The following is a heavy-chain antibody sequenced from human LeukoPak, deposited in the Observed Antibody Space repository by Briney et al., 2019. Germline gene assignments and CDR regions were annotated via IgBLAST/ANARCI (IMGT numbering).Heavy chain of an antibody. CDR2: ISSSSSYI. J-gene: IGHJ4*02. Sequence: GGSLRLSCAASGFTFSSYSMHWVRQAPEKGLEWVSSISSSSSYIYYADSVKGRFTISRDNAKNSLYLQMNSLRAEDTAVYYCARDITMVRGDHYFDYWGQGTLVTVSS. D-gene: IGHD3-10*01. CDR1: GFTFSSYS. V-gene: IGHV3-21*01. CDR3: ARDITMVRGDHYFDY.